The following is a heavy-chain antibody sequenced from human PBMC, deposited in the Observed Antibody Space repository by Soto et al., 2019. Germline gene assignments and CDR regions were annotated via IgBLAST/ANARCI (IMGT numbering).Heavy chain of an antibody. CDR1: GYSFTNYG. CDR2: ISGHTGNT. D-gene: IGHD3-22*01. Sequence: ASVKVSCKASGYSFTNYGISWVRQAPGQGLEWMGWISGHTGNTNYAQKFQGRVTMTTDTSTSTAYMELRSLRSDDTAVYYCARDESAITMTVVVISSFDYWGPGTLVTVSS. V-gene: IGHV1-18*01. CDR3: ARDESAITMTVVVISSFDY. J-gene: IGHJ4*02.